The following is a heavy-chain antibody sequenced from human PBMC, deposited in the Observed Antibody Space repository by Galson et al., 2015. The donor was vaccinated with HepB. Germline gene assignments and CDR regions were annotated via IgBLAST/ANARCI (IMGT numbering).Heavy chain of an antibody. J-gene: IGHJ6*02. V-gene: IGHV3-11*05. CDR3: GRVVGHCSGASCYSGRADV. CDR2: ISSTSSIT. D-gene: IGHD2-15*01. CDR1: GFTFSDYY. Sequence: SLRLSCAASGFTFSDYYVTWVRQAPGKGLECVSYISSTSSITKYADSVRGRFSISRDNTKKSLYLQMDSLRAEDTAIYYCGRVVGHCSGASCYSGRADVWGQGITVTISS.